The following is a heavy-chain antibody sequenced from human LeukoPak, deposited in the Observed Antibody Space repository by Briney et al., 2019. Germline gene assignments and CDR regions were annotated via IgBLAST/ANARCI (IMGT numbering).Heavy chain of an antibody. V-gene: IGHV3-23*01. J-gene: IGHJ6*03. Sequence: AGGSPRLSCAASGLTYSNYAMNWGRQAPGKGLEWVSGISSGGGTTYYADSVKGRFTISSDNSRTLLFLHMNSLRAEDTAVYYCAKQPYNFYYLDVWGEGTTVTVSS. CDR1: GLTYSNYA. D-gene: IGHD2-21*01. CDR2: ISSGGGTT. CDR3: AKQPYNFYYLDV.